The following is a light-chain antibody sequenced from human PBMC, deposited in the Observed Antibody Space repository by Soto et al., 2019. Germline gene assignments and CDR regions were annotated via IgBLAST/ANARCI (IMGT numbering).Light chain of an antibody. J-gene: IGKJ1*01. CDR2: GAS. CDR1: QSISSY. V-gene: IGKV1-39*01. CDR3: QQSYSTPWT. Sequence: DIQMTQSPSSLSASVGDRVTITCRASQSISSYLNWYQQKPGKAPKLLIFGASSLQSGVPSRFSASGSGTEFTLTIKSLQPEDFATYHCQQSYSTPWTFGQGTKVDI.